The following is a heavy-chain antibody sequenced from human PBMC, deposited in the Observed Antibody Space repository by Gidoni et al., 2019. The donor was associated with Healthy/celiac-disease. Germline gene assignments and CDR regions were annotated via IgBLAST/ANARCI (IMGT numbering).Heavy chain of an antibody. CDR2: ISYEGSNK. V-gene: IGHV3-30-3*01. CDR3: ARDFGAKEEPQMYFDY. J-gene: IGHJ4*02. CDR1: GFTFSSYA. Sequence: QVQLVESGGGVVQPGRSLRLSCAASGFTFSSYAMHWVRQAPGKGLEWVAVISYEGSNKYYADSVKGRFTISRDNSKNTLYLQMNSLRAEDTAVYYCARDFGAKEEPQMYFDYWGQGTLVTVSS. D-gene: IGHD3-10*01.